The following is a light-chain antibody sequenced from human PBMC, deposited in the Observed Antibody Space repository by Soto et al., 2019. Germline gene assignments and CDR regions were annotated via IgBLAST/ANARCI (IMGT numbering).Light chain of an antibody. V-gene: IGLV2-11*01. Sequence: QSALTQPRSVSGSPGQSVTISCTGTSSDVGGYNYVSWYQQHPGKAPKVMIYXXXXXXXXXXXXXXXSKSGNTASLTISGXXAEXXXXXYCCSYAGSPRYVFGTGTKVTVL. J-gene: IGLJ1*01. CDR2: XXX. CDR3: CSYAGSPRYV. CDR1: SSDVGGYNY.